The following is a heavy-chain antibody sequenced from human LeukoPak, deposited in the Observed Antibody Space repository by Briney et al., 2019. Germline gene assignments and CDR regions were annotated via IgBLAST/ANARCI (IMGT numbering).Heavy chain of an antibody. V-gene: IGHV4-38-2*02. CDR2: IYHSGST. CDR3: AAWGPLWFGELL. CDR1: GYSISSGYY. Sequence: SETLSLTCTVSGYSISSGYYWGWIRQPPGKGLEWIGSIYHSGSTYYNPSLKSRVTISVDTSKNQFSLKLSSVTAADTAVYYCAAWGPLWFGELLWGQGTLVTVSS. J-gene: IGHJ4*02. D-gene: IGHD3-10*01.